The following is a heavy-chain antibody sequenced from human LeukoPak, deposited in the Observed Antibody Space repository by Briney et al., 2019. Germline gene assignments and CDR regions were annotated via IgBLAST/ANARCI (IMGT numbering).Heavy chain of an antibody. CDR3: AREDDTGRYMGDDAFDI. V-gene: IGHV1-69*06. CDR2: IIPIFGTA. J-gene: IGHJ3*02. D-gene: IGHD1-26*01. CDR1: GGTFSSYA. Sequence: SVKVSCKASGGTFSSYAISWVRQAPGQGLEWMGGIIPIFGTANYAQKFQGRVTITADKSTSTAYMELSSLRSEDTAVYYCAREDDTGRYMGDDAFDIWGQGTMVTVSS.